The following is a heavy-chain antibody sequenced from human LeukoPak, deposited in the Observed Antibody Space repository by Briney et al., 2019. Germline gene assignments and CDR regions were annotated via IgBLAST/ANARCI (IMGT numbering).Heavy chain of an antibody. Sequence: MTSETLSLTCTVSGGSITSGTYYWSWLRQPAGKGLEWIGRIYASGSTNYNPSLKSRVTISVDTSKNQFSLKLSSVTAADTAVYYCAREGTYYDTLTGYYQDMAWFDPWGQGTLVTVSS. CDR3: AREGTYYDTLTGYYQDMAWFDP. CDR1: GGSITSGTYY. CDR2: IYASGST. V-gene: IGHV4-61*02. D-gene: IGHD3-9*01. J-gene: IGHJ5*02.